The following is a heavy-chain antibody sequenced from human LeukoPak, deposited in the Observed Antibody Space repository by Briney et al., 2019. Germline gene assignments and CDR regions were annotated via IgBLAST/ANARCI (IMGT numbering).Heavy chain of an antibody. D-gene: IGHD2-15*01. Sequence: SVKVSCKASGGTFSSYAISWVRQAPGQGFEWMGGIIPIFGTANYAQKFQGRVTITADESTSTAYMELSSLRSEDTAVYYCARSSEAARVVVVAAPHELDYWGQGTLVTVSS. CDR1: GGTFSSYA. CDR2: IIPIFGTA. CDR3: ARSSEAARVVVVAAPHELDY. J-gene: IGHJ4*02. V-gene: IGHV1-69*13.